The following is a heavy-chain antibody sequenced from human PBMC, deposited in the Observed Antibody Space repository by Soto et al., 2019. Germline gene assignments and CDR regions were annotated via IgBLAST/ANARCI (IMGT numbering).Heavy chain of an antibody. J-gene: IGHJ6*02. CDR2: ISSGGSTI. V-gene: IGHV3-48*03. CDR1: GFTFSDFE. D-gene: IGHD3-10*01. Sequence: GSLRLSCAASGFTFSDFEMNWVRQAPGKGLEWVAYISSGGSTIHYADSVRGRVTISRDNAKNSLSLQMSSLRAEDTGVYYCASSMVRGRNYFNYGMDVWGQGTTVTVSS. CDR3: ASSMVRGRNYFNYGMDV.